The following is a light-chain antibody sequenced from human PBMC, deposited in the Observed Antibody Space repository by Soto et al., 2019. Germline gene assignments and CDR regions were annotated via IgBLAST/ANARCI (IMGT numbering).Light chain of an antibody. CDR2: DVS. J-gene: IGLJ1*01. Sequence: QSALTQPRSVSGSPGQSVPISCTGTSSDIGNYNYVSWYQQHPGKAPKLMIYDVSQRPSGVPDRFSGSKSGNTASLTISALQAEDEADYYCCSFAGSYTSFGTGTKVTVL. V-gene: IGLV2-11*01. CDR1: SSDIGNYNY. CDR3: CSFAGSYTS.